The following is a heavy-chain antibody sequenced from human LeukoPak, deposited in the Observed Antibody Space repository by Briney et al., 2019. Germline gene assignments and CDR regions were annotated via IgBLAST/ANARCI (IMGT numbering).Heavy chain of an antibody. CDR2: IFPGDSDT. J-gene: IGHJ4*02. Sequence: GESLKISCKGSGYSFTSYWIGWVRQMPGKGLGWRGVIFPGDSDTRYSPSFQGQVTISADKSISTAYLQWNSLKGSDTAMYYCARLGWYIDYWGQGTLVTVSS. D-gene: IGHD6-19*01. CDR3: ARLGWYIDY. CDR1: GYSFTSYW. V-gene: IGHV5-51*01.